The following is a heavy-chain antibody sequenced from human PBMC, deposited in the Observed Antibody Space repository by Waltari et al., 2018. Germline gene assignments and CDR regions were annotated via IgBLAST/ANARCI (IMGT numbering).Heavy chain of an antibody. CDR1: GYTFTGYY. J-gene: IGHJ3*02. CDR2: INPNSGGT. D-gene: IGHD3-10*01. Sequence: QVQLVQSGAEVKKPGASVKVSCKASGYTFTGYYMHWVRQAPGQGLEWMGWINPNSGGTNYAQKCQGRVTMTRDTSISTAYMELSRLRSDDTAVYYCAGRELSGAFDIWGQGTMVTVSS. CDR3: AGRELSGAFDI. V-gene: IGHV1-2*02.